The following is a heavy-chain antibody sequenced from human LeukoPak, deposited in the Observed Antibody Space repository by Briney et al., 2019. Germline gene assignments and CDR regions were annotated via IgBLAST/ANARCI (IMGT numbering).Heavy chain of an antibody. CDR1: GFAFNLYG. D-gene: IGHD3-16*01. J-gene: IGHJ2*01. CDR3: AKLGTYWYFDV. V-gene: IGHV3-23*01. Sequence: PGGSLRLSCAASGFAFNLYGMAWVRQAPGKGLEWVSGISGSAVSTYYADSVKGRFTISRDNPKNVLFLQMNNLRVEDTAVYFCAKLGTYWYFDVWGRGTLVTVSS. CDR2: ISGSAVST.